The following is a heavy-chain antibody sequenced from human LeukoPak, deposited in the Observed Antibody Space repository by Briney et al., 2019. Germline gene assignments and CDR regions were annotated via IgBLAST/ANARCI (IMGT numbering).Heavy chain of an antibody. CDR2: INTNTGNP. CDR3: ARDGAVAGTYYYYYYYMDV. CDR1: GYTFTSYA. D-gene: IGHD6-19*01. J-gene: IGHJ6*03. V-gene: IGHV7-4-1*02. Sequence: GASVKVSCKASGYTFTSYAMNWVRQAPGQGLEWMGWINTNTGNPTYAQGFTGRFVFSLDTSVSTAYLQISSLKAEDTAVYYCARDGAVAGTYYYYYYYMDVWGKGTTVTVSS.